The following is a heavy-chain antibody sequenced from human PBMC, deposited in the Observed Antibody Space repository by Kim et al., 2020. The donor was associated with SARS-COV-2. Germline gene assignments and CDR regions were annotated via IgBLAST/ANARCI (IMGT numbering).Heavy chain of an antibody. CDR2: INISSSYI. Sequence: GGSLRLSCAASGFTFSSYSMNWVRQAPGKGLEWVSSINISSSYIYYADSVKGRFTISRDNAKNSLYLQMNSLRAEDTALYYCASESVHRYSSSRFHLLGQGTLVTAAS. D-gene: IGHD6-13*01. J-gene: IGHJ1*01. V-gene: IGHV3-21*01. CDR1: GFTFSSYS. CDR3: ASESVHRYSSSRFHL.